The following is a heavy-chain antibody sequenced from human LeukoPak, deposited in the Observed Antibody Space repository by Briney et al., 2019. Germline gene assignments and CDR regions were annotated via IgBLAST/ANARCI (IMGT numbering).Heavy chain of an antibody. Sequence: GGSLRLSCAASGFTFSDYYMSWIRQAPGKGLEWVSHISSSGSTIYYADSVKGRFTISRDNAKNSLYLQMNSLRAEDTAVYYCATSGWYGYYYFDYWGQGTLVTVSS. D-gene: IGHD6-19*01. V-gene: IGHV3-11*04. CDR1: GFTFSDYY. CDR3: ATSGWYGYYYFDY. J-gene: IGHJ4*02. CDR2: ISSSGSTI.